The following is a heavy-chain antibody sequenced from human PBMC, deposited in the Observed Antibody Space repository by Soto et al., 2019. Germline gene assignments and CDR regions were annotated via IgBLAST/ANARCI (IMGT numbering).Heavy chain of an antibody. D-gene: IGHD3-10*01. CDR3: ARASGRRMEAFVI. CDR2: INPNTGAT. V-gene: IGHV1-2*04. CDR1: GYTFTSYD. Sequence: ASVKVSCKASGYTFTSYDINWVRQAPGQGLEWMGWINPNTGATKFAQKFQGWVTMTRDTSITTAYIELSRLTSDDTAVYYCARASGRRMEAFVIWGQGTMDPVSS. J-gene: IGHJ3*02.